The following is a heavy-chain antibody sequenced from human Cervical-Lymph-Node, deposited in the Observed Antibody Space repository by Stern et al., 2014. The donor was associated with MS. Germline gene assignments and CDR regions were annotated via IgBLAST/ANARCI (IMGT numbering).Heavy chain of an antibody. J-gene: IGHJ5*02. V-gene: IGHV1-8*01. CDR3: ARIDLNWGVNRIAYDL. D-gene: IGHD7-27*01. CDR2: MKPNNGNT. CDR1: GYTFTSYD. Sequence: VQLVESGAEVKKPGASVKVSCKASGYTFTSYDINWVRQATGQGLEWLGWMKPNNGNTGSAQKFQGRVTMTRDTSISTAYMELSSLRSEDTAVYYCARIDLNWGVNRIAYDLWGQGTLVTVSS.